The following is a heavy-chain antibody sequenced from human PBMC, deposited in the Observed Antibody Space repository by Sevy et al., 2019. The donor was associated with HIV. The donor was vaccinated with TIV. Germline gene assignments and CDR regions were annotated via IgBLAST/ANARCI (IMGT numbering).Heavy chain of an antibody. V-gene: IGHV3-48*03. J-gene: IGHJ4*02. Sequence: GGSLRLSCAASGFTFSSYEMNWVRQAPGKGLEWVSYISSSGSTIYYADAVKGRFTISRDNARNSRYLQMNSLRAEDTAVYYCARGGSEVVVPAAQFDYWGQGTLVTVSS. CDR1: GFTFSSYE. CDR2: ISSSGSTI. CDR3: ARGGSEVVVPAAQFDY. D-gene: IGHD2-2*01.